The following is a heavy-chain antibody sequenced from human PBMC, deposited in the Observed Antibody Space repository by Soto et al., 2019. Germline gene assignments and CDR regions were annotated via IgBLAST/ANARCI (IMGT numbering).Heavy chain of an antibody. V-gene: IGHV4-4*08. CDR1: GGSIRSHY. CDR3: ARESQDYGSSGYYHWCDP. CDR2: ISYSGNT. D-gene: IGHD3-22*01. Sequence: SETLSLTCSISGGSIRSHYWSWIRQSPGKGLEWIGCISYSGNTDYNPSLKSRVTISVDTSKNQISLRLSSVTAADTAVYHCARESQDYGSSGYYHWCDPWGQGTLVTVS. J-gene: IGHJ5*02.